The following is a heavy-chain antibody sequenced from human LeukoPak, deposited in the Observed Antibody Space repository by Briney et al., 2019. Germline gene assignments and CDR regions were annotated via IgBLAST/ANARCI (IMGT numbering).Heavy chain of an antibody. J-gene: IGHJ3*02. V-gene: IGHV4-38-2*02. CDR3: ARAYYGSGSRGAFDI. CDR2: IYHSGST. D-gene: IGHD3-10*01. CDR1: GYPISSGYY. Sequence: PSETLCLTCTVSGYPISSGYYWGWIRQPPGKGLEWIGSIYHSGSTYYNPSLKSRVTISVDTSKNQFSLKLSSVTAADTAVYYCARAYYGSGSRGAFDIWGQGTMVTVSS.